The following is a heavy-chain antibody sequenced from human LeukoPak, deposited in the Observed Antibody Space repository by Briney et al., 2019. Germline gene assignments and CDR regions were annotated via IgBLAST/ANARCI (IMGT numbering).Heavy chain of an antibody. CDR3: ARQFGGYVWGSYRPFDY. CDR2: IYTSGST. V-gene: IGHV4-4*07. CDR1: GGSISSYY. Sequence: SETLPLTCTVSGGSISSYYWSWIRQPAGKGLEWIGRIYTSGSTNYNPSLKSRVTISVDTSKNQFSLKLSSVTAADTAVYYCARQFGGYVWGSYRPFDYWGQGTLVTVSS. J-gene: IGHJ4*02. D-gene: IGHD3-16*02.